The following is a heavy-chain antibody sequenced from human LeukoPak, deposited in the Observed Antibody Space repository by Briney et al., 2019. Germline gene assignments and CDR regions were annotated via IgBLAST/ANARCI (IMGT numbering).Heavy chain of an antibody. CDR1: GGSISSYY. D-gene: IGHD2-15*01. V-gene: IGHV4-59*01. J-gene: IGHJ6*02. CDR2: IYYSGST. Sequence: PSETLSLTCTVSGGSISSYYWSWIRQPPGKGLEWIGCIYYSGSTNYNPSLKSRVTISVDTSKNQFSLKLSSVTAADTAVYYCARDRPDISYYYGMDVWGQGTTVTVSS. CDR3: ARDRPDISYYYGMDV.